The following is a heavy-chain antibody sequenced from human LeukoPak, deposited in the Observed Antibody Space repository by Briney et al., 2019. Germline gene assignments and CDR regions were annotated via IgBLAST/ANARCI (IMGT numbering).Heavy chain of an antibody. V-gene: IGHV1-46*01. J-gene: IGHJ4*02. CDR3: ARGVCSGGSCGGKVFDY. Sequence: GASVKVSCKASGYTFTSYYMRWVRQAPGQGLEWMGIINPSGGSTSYAQKFQGRVTMTRDMSTSTVYMELSSLRSEDTAVYYCARGVCSGGSCGGKVFDYWGQGTLVTVSS. D-gene: IGHD2-15*01. CDR2: INPSGGST. CDR1: GYTFTSYY.